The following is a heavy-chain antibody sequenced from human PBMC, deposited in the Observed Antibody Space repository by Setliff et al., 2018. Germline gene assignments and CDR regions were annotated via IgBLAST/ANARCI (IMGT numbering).Heavy chain of an antibody. Sequence: PSETLSLTCTVSGDSISRYYWSWIRQPPGKGLEWIGYIQNGGNTKYNPSLGSQITMSVDTSKNQFSLKLSSVTAADTAVYFCARAYTPWSGSPRRYFDYLGQGALVTVSS. CDR1: GDSISRYY. J-gene: IGHJ4*02. CDR2: IQNGGNT. D-gene: IGHD3-3*01. V-gene: IGHV4-59*01. CDR3: ARAYTPWSGSPRRYFDY.